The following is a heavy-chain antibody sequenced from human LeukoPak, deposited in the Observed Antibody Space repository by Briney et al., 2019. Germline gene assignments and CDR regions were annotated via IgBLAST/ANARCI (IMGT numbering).Heavy chain of an antibody. CDR1: GFTFSNYP. Sequence: GGSLRLSCAASGFTFSNYPMHWVGKAPGKGLEWVAVISFDGNNKYYADSVKGRFTISRDNSKNTLYLQMNSLRAEDTAVYYCARDVGVYVWGSYPTPGYWGQGTLVTVSS. CDR2: ISFDGNNK. CDR3: ARDVGVYVWGSYPTPGY. D-gene: IGHD3-16*02. J-gene: IGHJ4*02. V-gene: IGHV3-30-3*01.